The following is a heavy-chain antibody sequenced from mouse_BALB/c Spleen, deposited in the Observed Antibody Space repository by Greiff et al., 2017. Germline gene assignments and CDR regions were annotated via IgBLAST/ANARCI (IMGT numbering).Heavy chain of an antibody. Sequence: EVQLQQSGAELVKPGASVKLSCTASGFNIKDYYMHWVKQRPEQGLEWIGWIDPENGNTIYDPKFQGKASITADTSSNTAYLQLSSLTSEDTAVYYCAMITYAMDYWGQGTSVTVSS. V-gene: IGHV14-1*02. D-gene: IGHD2-4*01. CDR2: IDPENGNT. J-gene: IGHJ4*01. CDR1: GFNIKDYY. CDR3: AMITYAMDY.